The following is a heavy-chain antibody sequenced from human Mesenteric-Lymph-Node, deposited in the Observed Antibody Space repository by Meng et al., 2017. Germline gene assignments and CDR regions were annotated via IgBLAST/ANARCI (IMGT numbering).Heavy chain of an antibody. Sequence: QVQLQQWGAGLLKPSETLSLTCAVYGGSFSGYYWSWIRQPPGKGLEWIGEINHSGSTNYNPSLKSRVTISVDTSNNQFSLKLSSVTAADTAVYYCARGGLYSSGWYGYWGQGTLVTVSS. CDR3: ARGGLYSSGWYGY. CDR1: GGSFSGYY. D-gene: IGHD6-19*01. CDR2: INHSGST. V-gene: IGHV4-34*01. J-gene: IGHJ4*02.